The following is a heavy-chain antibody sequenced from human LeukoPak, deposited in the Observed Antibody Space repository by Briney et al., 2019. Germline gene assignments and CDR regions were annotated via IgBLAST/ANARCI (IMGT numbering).Heavy chain of an antibody. CDR1: GFTFSSYW. CDR2: IKQDGSEK. CDR3: ARSEWGGYDH. Sequence: GGSLRLSCAASGFTFSSYWMSWVRQAPGKGLEWVANIKQDGSEKNYVGSLKGRFTISRDNAKKSLYLQMNTLRAEDTAVYFCARSEWGGYDHWGQGTLVTVSS. J-gene: IGHJ4*02. V-gene: IGHV3-7*05. D-gene: IGHD3-16*01.